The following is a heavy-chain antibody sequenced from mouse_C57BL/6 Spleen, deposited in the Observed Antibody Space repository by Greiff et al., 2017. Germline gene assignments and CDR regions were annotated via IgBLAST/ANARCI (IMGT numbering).Heavy chain of an antibody. J-gene: IGHJ2*01. Sequence: QVQLQQSGAELVKPGASVKISCKASGYAFSSYWMNWVKQRPGKGLEWIGQIYPGDGDTNYNGKFKGKATLTADKSSSTAYMQRSSLTSEDSAVYFCAREGAYYGNGFDYWGQGTTLTVSS. CDR1: GYAFSSYW. D-gene: IGHD2-10*01. CDR2: IYPGDGDT. CDR3: AREGAYYGNGFDY. V-gene: IGHV1-80*01.